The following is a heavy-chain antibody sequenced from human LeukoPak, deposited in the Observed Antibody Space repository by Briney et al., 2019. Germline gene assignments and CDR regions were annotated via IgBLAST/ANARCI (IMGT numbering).Heavy chain of an antibody. V-gene: IGHV3-21*01. Sequence: GRSLRLSCAASGFTFSSYSMNWVRQAPGKGLEWVSSISSSSSYIYYADSVKGRSTISRDNAKSSLYLQMNSLRAEDTAVYYCARDGQGLAPYGLDYWGQGTLVTVSS. CDR1: GFTFSSYS. D-gene: IGHD3-16*01. CDR3: ARDGQGLAPYGLDY. J-gene: IGHJ4*02. CDR2: ISSSSSYI.